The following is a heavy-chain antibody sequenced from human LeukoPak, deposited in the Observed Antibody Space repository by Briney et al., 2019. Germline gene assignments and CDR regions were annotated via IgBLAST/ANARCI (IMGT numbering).Heavy chain of an antibody. J-gene: IGHJ4*02. CDR2: IRSKAYGGTT. CDR1: GFTFGDYA. D-gene: IGHD5-18*01. CDR3: TREGGIQLWIRYYFDY. V-gene: IGHV3-49*03. Sequence: GGSLRLSCTASGFTFGDYAMSWFRQAPGKGLEWVGFIRSKAYGGTTEYAASVKGRFTISRDDSKSIAYLQMNSLKTEDTAVYYCTREGGIQLWIRYYFDYWGQGTLVTVSS.